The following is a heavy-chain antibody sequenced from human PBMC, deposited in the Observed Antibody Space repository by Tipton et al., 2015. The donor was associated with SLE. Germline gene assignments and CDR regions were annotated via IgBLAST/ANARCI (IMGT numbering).Heavy chain of an antibody. Sequence: TLSLTCTVSGGSISSSSYYWGWIRQPPGKGLEWIGSIYYSGSTYYNPSLKSRVTISVDTSKNQFSLKLSSVTAADTAVYYCATGGREYYVDYWGQGTLVTVSS. V-gene: IGHV4-39*07. CDR2: IYYSGST. CDR1: GGSISSSSYY. D-gene: IGHD3-10*01. CDR3: ATGGREYYVDY. J-gene: IGHJ4*02.